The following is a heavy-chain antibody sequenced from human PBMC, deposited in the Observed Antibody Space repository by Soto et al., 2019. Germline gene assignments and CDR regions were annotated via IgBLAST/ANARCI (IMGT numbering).Heavy chain of an antibody. CDR1: GFTFSFYW. Sequence: EVQLVESGGALVQPGGSLRLSCAGSGFTFSFYWMSWVRQAPGKGLEWVANIKQDGSERYYVDSVKGRFTISRDNAKNSLYLQMNSLRAEDTAVYYCARDLVGSGSGAYFDNWGQGTLVTVSS. CDR3: ARDLVGSGSGAYFDN. V-gene: IGHV3-7*05. D-gene: IGHD6-25*01. J-gene: IGHJ4*02. CDR2: IKQDGSER.